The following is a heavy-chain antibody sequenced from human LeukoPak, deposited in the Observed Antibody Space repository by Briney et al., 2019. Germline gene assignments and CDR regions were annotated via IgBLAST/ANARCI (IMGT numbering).Heavy chain of an antibody. D-gene: IGHD3-9*01. CDR1: GLTFSSYG. Sequence: GGSLRLSCAASGLTFSSYGMHWVRQAPGKGLEWVAVIWYDGSNKHYADSVKGRFTISRDNSKNTLYLQMNSLRAEDTAVYYCARGKRYFDWLSLGGDFDYWGQGTLVTVSS. CDR3: ARGKRYFDWLSLGGDFDY. J-gene: IGHJ4*02. CDR2: IWYDGSNK. V-gene: IGHV3-33*01.